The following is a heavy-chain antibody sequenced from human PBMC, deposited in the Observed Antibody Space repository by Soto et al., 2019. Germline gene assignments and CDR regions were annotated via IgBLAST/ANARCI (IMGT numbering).Heavy chain of an antibody. CDR1: GGSFSGYQ. Sequence: QVQLHQRGAGLLKPSETLSLTCGVSGGSFSGYQWSWIRQSPGKGLEWIGEINHRGIANYRPSLKSRVTVSADTSKNEFSLRLTSLTAADSAVYYCARGFTYLGGYYSYGLDVWGQGTTVTVSS. J-gene: IGHJ6*02. D-gene: IGHD3-16*01. V-gene: IGHV4-34*01. CDR3: ARGFTYLGGYYSYGLDV. CDR2: INHRGIA.